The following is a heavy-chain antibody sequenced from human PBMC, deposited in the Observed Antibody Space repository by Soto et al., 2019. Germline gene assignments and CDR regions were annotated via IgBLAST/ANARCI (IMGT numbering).Heavy chain of an antibody. CDR1: GGSFSGYY. Sequence: SETLSLTCAVYGGSFSGYYWNWIRQSPGKGLEWIGEISHSGTTNYNPSLESRVTISVDTSKNQFSLKLNSVTAADTAVYYCARRGQWLELLPPYYFDSWSQGTLVTVSS. CDR2: ISHSGTT. CDR3: ARRGQWLELLPPYYFDS. D-gene: IGHD6-19*01. J-gene: IGHJ4*02. V-gene: IGHV4-34*01.